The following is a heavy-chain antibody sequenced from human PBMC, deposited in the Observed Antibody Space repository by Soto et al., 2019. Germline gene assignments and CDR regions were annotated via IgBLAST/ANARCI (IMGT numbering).Heavy chain of an antibody. CDR2: ISGRGGST. CDR3: AKDRTSGATPGDAFDI. D-gene: IGHD3-3*01. J-gene: IGHJ3*02. CDR1: GFTFTSNA. V-gene: IGHV3-23*01. Sequence: GGSLRLSCAASGFTFTSNATSWVRQAPGKGLEWVSAISGRGGSTYYADSVKGRFTISRDNSKNTLYLQMNSLRAEDTAVYYCAKDRTSGATPGDAFDIWGQGTMVTVSS.